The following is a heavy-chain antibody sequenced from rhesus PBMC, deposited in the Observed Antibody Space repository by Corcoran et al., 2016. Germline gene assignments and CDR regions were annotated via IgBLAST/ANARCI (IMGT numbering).Heavy chain of an antibody. CDR3: ARRGGYSGYIYYFDY. V-gene: IGHV4S7*01. CDR1: GGSISGGYG. Sequence: QVQLQESGPGLVKPSETLSLTCAVSGGSISGGYGWSWIRQPPGKGLGWIGHFFGNMGSTHYNPSLKSRVTISRDTSKNQFSLKLSSVTAADTAVYYCARRGGYSGYIYYFDYWGQGVLVTVSS. D-gene: IGHD5-30*01. CDR2: FFGNMGST. J-gene: IGHJ4*01.